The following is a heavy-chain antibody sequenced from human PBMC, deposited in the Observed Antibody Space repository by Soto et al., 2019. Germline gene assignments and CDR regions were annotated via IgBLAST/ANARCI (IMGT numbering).Heavy chain of an antibody. CDR2: IDPSDSYT. V-gene: IGHV5-10-1*01. Sequence: GESLKISCKGSGYSFTSYWISWVGQMPGKGLEWMGRIDPSDSYTNYSPSFQGHVTISADKSISAVYLQWSSLKASDTAMYYCARYYSSSFYYYGMDVWGQGTTVTVSS. CDR1: GYSFTSYW. D-gene: IGHD6-6*01. J-gene: IGHJ6*02. CDR3: ARYYSSSFYYYGMDV.